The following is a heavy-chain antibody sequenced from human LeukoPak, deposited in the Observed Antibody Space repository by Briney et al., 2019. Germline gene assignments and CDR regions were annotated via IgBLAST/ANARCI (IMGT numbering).Heavy chain of an antibody. CDR3: TRLLETTVTYYYYYYMDV. D-gene: IGHD4-17*01. CDR1: GFTFSGSA. CDR2: IRSKANSYAT. J-gene: IGHJ6*03. Sequence: GGSLRLSCAASGFTFSGSAMHWVRQASGKGLEWVGRIRSKANSYATAYAASVKGRFTISRDDSKDTAYLQMNSLKTEDTAVYYCTRLLETTVTYYYYYYMDVWGKGTTVTVSS. V-gene: IGHV3-73*01.